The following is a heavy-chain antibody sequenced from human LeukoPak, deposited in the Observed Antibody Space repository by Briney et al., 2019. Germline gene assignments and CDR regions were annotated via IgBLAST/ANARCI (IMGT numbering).Heavy chain of an antibody. J-gene: IGHJ4*02. CDR3: ARSLLYDSPTGYFDY. CDR1: GGSISSYY. D-gene: IGHD3-22*01. CDR2: IYYSGST. Sequence: SETQSLTCTVSGGSISSYYWSWIRQPPGKGLEWIGYIYYSGSTNYNPSLKSRVTISVDTSKNQFSLKLSSVTAADTAVYYCARSLLYDSPTGYFDYWGQGTLVTVSS. V-gene: IGHV4-59*01.